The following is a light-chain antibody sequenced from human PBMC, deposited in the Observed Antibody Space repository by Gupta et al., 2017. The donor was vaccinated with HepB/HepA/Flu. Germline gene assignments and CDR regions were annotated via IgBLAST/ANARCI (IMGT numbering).Light chain of an antibody. Sequence: IQMTQSPSTLSVSVADRVTIPCRASQSLSSWLAWYQQKQGKAPKLLISTTSNLESGVPSRFSGSGSGTEFTLTISSLQPDDFATYYCQQYNSYSQITFGQGTRLEIK. CDR1: QSLSSW. CDR3: QQYNSYSQIT. CDR2: TTS. V-gene: IGKV1-5*03. J-gene: IGKJ5*01.